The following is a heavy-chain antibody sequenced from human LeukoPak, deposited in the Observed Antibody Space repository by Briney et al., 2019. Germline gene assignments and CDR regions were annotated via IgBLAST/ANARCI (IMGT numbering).Heavy chain of an antibody. CDR1: GFTFSTYW. CDR3: ARGYTCGY. CDR2: IKEDGSEI. J-gene: IGHJ4*02. D-gene: IGHD5-18*01. V-gene: IGHV3-7*04. Sequence: GGSLRLSCAASGFTFSTYWMSWVRQAPGNGLEWVANIKEDGSEINYADSVRGRFTISRDNAKNSLYLQMNSLRAEDTAVYYCARGYTCGYWGQGTLVIVSS.